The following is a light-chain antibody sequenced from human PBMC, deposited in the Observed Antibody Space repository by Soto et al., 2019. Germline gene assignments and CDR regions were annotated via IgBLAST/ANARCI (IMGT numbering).Light chain of an antibody. CDR2: DAS. Sequence: EIVLTQSPATRSLSPGERATLSCRASQSVSSYLAWYQQKPGQAPRLLIYDASNRATGIPARFSGSGSGTDFTLTISSLELEDLAVYYCQQRRNWPPWTFGQGTKVQIK. V-gene: IGKV3-11*01. J-gene: IGKJ1*01. CDR1: QSVSSY. CDR3: QQRRNWPPWT.